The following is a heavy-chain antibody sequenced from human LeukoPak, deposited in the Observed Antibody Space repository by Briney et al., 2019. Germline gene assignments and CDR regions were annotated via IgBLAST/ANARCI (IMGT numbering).Heavy chain of an antibody. V-gene: IGHV3-30*02. CDR3: AKDEGRSGSSPSPYFDY. Sequence: GGSLRLSCAASGFTFSSYGMHWGRQAPGKGLEWVAFIRYDGSNKYYADSVKGRFTISRDNSKNTLYLQMNSLRAEDTAVYYCAKDEGRSGSSPSPYFDYWGQGTLVTVSS. D-gene: IGHD6-6*01. CDR1: GFTFSSYG. J-gene: IGHJ4*02. CDR2: IRYDGSNK.